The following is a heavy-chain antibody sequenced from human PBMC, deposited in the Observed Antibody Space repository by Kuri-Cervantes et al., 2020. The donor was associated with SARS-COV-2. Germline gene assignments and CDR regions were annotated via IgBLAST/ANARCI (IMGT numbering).Heavy chain of an antibody. Sequence: GESLKISCAASGFTFSSYAMSWVRQAPGKGLEWVSYISSSGSTIYYADSVKGRFTISRDNAKNSLYLQMNSLRAEDTVVYYCARDTAGYSYGYIIDLTDPYYYYMDVWGKGTTVTVSS. CDR1: GFTFSSYA. CDR2: ISSSGSTI. V-gene: IGHV3-48*04. CDR3: ARDTAGYSYGYIIDLTDPYYYYMDV. D-gene: IGHD5-18*01. J-gene: IGHJ6*03.